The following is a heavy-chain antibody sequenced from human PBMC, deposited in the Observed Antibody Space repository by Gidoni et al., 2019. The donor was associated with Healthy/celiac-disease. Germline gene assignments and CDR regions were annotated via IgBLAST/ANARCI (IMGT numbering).Heavy chain of an antibody. CDR3: TLRGGYGSGSYLGRYYYYGMDV. Sequence: EVQLVESGGGLVKPGGSLRLSCAASGFTFSNDWMSWVRPAPGKGLEWVGRIKSKTDGGTTDYAAPVKGRFTISRDDSKNTLYLQMNSLKTEDTAVYYCTLRGGYGSGSYLGRYYYYGMDVWGQGTTVTVSS. V-gene: IGHV3-15*01. D-gene: IGHD3-10*01. CDR1: GFTFSNDW. CDR2: IKSKTDGGTT. J-gene: IGHJ6*02.